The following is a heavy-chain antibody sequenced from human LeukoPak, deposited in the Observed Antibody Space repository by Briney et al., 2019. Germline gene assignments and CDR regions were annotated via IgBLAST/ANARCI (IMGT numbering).Heavy chain of an antibody. D-gene: IGHD5-18*01. CDR1: GFTFSSYG. Sequence: GGSLRLSCAASGFTFSSYGMHWVRQAPGKGLEWVAVISYDGSNKYYADSVKGRFTISRDNSKNTLYLQMNSLRAEDTAVYYCARHLSGVTGYTYGRGIDYWGQGTLVTVSS. CDR3: ARHLSGVTGYTYGRGIDY. V-gene: IGHV3-30*03. J-gene: IGHJ4*02. CDR2: ISYDGSNK.